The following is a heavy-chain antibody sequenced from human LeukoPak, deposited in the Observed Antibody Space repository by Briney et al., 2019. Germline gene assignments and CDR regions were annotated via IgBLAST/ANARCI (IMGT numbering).Heavy chain of an antibody. CDR1: GGSVGSSNYF. CDR3: ARDVGYSTSW. Sequence: SETLSLTCTVSGGSVGSSNYFWSWIRQPPGKGLEWIGYIYYSERTNYNPSLKSRVAISVDTSKNQFSLKLSSVTAADTAVYYCARDVGYSTSWWGQGTLVTVSS. D-gene: IGHD6-13*01. J-gene: IGHJ4*02. CDR2: IYYSERT. V-gene: IGHV4-61*01.